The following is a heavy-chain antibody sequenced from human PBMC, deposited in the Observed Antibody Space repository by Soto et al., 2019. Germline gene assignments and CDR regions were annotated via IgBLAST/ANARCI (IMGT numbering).Heavy chain of an antibody. D-gene: IGHD3-10*01. CDR3: AMVRGVIIFDY. V-gene: IGHV1-69*13. CDR1: GCTFSSYA. J-gene: IGHJ4*02. Sequence: ASVKVSCKASGCTFSSYAISWVRQAPGQGLEWMGGIIPIFGTANYAQKFQGRVTITADESTSTAYMELSSLRSEDTAVYYCAMVRGVIIFDYWGQGTLVTVSS. CDR2: IIPIFGTA.